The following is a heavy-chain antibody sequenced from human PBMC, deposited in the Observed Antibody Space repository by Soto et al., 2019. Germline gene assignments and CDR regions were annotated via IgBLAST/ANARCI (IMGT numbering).Heavy chain of an antibody. CDR2: IIPIFGTA. CDR3: ARDIAVAGTIWFDP. D-gene: IGHD6-19*01. Sequence: ASVKVSCKASGGTFSSYAISWVRQAPGQGLEWMGGIIPIFGTANYAQKFQGRATITADESTSTAYMELSSLRSEDTAVYYCARDIAVAGTIWFDPWGQGTLVTVSS. V-gene: IGHV1-69*13. CDR1: GGTFSSYA. J-gene: IGHJ5*02.